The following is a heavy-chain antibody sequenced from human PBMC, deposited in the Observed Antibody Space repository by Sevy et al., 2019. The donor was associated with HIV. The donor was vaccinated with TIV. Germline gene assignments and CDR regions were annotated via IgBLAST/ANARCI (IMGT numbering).Heavy chain of an antibody. CDR3: VRTVSGTFRYDDY. J-gene: IGHJ4*02. CDR1: GFMFNSYS. V-gene: IGHV3-48*01. D-gene: IGHD3-16*02. CDR2: INSGSGAI. Sequence: GGSLRLSCAASGFMFNSYSMNWVRHAPGTGLEWLSYINSGSGAISYADSVKGRFTISRDNAKNSLYLQMNSLRAEDTAVYYCVRTVSGTFRYDDYWGQGTLVTVSS.